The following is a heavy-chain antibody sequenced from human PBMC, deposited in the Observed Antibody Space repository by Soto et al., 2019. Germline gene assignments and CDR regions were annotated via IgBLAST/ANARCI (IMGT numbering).Heavy chain of an antibody. V-gene: IGHV4-31*03. Sequence: QVQLQESGPGLVKPSQTLSLTCTVSGGSISSGGYYWSWIRQHPGKGLEWIGYIYYSGSTYYNPSLKSRVTISVDTAKNQFALKLSSVTAADTAVYYCAREEGGGYDHRWFDPWGQGTLVTVSS. CDR2: IYYSGST. D-gene: IGHD5-12*01. CDR1: GGSISSGGYY. CDR3: AREEGGGYDHRWFDP. J-gene: IGHJ5*02.